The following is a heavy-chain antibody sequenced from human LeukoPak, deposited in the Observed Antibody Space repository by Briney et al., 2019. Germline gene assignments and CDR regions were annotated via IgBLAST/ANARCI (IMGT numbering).Heavy chain of an antibody. V-gene: IGHV3-53*01. Sequence: GGSLRLSCAASGFTVSSNYMSWVRQAPGKGLEWVSVIYDGGTTYYADSVKGRFLIFRDTSKNTVDLQMNSLRVEDTAVYYCAGRRSSGWYAYWGQGTLVTVSS. D-gene: IGHD6-19*01. J-gene: IGHJ4*02. CDR3: AGRRSSGWYAY. CDR2: IYDGGTT. CDR1: GFTVSSNY.